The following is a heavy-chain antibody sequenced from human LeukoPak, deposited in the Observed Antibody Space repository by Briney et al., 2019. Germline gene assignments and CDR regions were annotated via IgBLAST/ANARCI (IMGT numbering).Heavy chain of an antibody. J-gene: IGHJ4*02. CDR3: ARVDTVMAYYFDL. D-gene: IGHD5-18*01. CDR2: IYSGGTT. CDR1: GFTLSNHW. V-gene: IGHV3-53*04. Sequence: GRSLRLSCAASGFTLSNHWMYWVRQAPGKGLEWVSTIYSGGTTYYADSVMGRFTISRHNSRNTLYLQMNSLRAEDTAVYYCARVDTVMAYYFDLWGQGTLVTVSS.